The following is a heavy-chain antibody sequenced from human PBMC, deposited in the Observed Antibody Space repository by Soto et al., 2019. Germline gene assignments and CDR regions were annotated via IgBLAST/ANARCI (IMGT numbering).Heavy chain of an antibody. D-gene: IGHD6-13*01. CDR1: GGTFNVYT. CDR2: IIPMLAIT. V-gene: IGHV1-69*02. Sequence: QVQLVQSGAEVKKPGSSVKVSCKASGGTFNVYTIIWVRQAPGQGLEWMGRIIPMLAITNYAQRFQGRVTLTADTSQTTAYMELSSLTSEDTAVYYCALGSWSGETFDIWGQGTLVTVSS. J-gene: IGHJ3*02. CDR3: ALGSWSGETFDI.